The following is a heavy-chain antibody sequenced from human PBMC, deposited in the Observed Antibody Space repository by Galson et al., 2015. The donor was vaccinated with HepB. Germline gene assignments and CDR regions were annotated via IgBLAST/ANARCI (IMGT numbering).Heavy chain of an antibody. V-gene: IGHV3-66*01. CDR2: IYSGGST. Sequence: SLRLSCAASGFTVSSNYMSWVRQAPGKGLEWVSVIYSGGSTYYADSVKGRFTISRDNSKNTLYLQMNSLRAEDTAVYYCARDYYGSGSYSYWGQGTLVTVSS. J-gene: IGHJ4*02. D-gene: IGHD3-10*01. CDR3: ARDYYGSGSYSY. CDR1: GFTVSSNY.